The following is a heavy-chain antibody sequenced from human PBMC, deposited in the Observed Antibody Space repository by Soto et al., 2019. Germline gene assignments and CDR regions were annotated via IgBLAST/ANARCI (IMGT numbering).Heavy chain of an antibody. Sequence: GESLKISCKASGYSFTTYWIGWVRQMPGKGLEWMGIIYPGDSDTRYSPSFQGQVTISADEPITTAYLQWSSLEASDTAIYYYARSPHGYYFDYWGQGTPVTVSS. CDR3: ARSPHGYYFDY. CDR1: GYSFTTYW. J-gene: IGHJ4*02. CDR2: IYPGDSDT. V-gene: IGHV5-51*04.